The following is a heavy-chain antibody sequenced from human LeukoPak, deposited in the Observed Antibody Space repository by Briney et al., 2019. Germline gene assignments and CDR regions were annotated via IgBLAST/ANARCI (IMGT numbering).Heavy chain of an antibody. CDR1: GGSISSYY. CDR2: IYYSGST. D-gene: IGHD3-22*01. V-gene: IGHV4-59*01. Sequence: PSGTLSLTCTVSGGSISSYYWSWIRQPPGKGLEWIGYIYYSGSTNYNPSLKSRVTISVDTSKNQFSLKLSSVTAADTAVYYCARSYYDSSGRFDPWGQGTLVTVSS. J-gene: IGHJ5*02. CDR3: ARSYYDSSGRFDP.